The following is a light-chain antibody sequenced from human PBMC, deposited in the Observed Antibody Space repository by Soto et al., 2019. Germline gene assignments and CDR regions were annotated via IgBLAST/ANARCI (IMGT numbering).Light chain of an antibody. CDR3: QKYNSAPWT. J-gene: IGKJ1*01. Sequence: DIQMTQSPSSLSASVGDRVTITCRASQGISNYLAWYQQRPGKVPKLLIYAASTLQSGVPSRFSGSGSGTDFTLTISSLQAEDVATYFCQKYNSAPWTFGQGTKVEIK. CDR2: AAS. V-gene: IGKV1-27*01. CDR1: QGISNY.